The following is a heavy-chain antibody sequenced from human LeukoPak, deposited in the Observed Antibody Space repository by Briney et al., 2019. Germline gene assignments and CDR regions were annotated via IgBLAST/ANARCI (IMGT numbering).Heavy chain of an antibody. V-gene: IGHV3-11*04. CDR2: ISSGGSTI. CDR3: ARVSVPYSRPTNWFDP. Sequence: GGSLRLSCAASGFTFSDYYMSWIRQAPGKGLEWVSYISSGGSTIYYADSVKGRFTISRDNAKNSLYLQMNSLRAEDTAVYYCARVSVPYSRPTNWFDPWGQGTLVTVSS. J-gene: IGHJ5*02. CDR1: GFTFSDYY. D-gene: IGHD6-13*01.